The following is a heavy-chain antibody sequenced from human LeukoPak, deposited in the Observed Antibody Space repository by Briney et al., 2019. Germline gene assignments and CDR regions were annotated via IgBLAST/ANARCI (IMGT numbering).Heavy chain of an antibody. V-gene: IGHV3-30*02. CDR3: ARDPYYYDSGSFAAFDI. Sequence: TGGSLRLSCAASGFTFSNYGMHWVRQAPGKGLEWVTYIPYDRSDTDYAESVKGRFIVFRDNSQNTLNLHMNSLRAEDTAVYYCARDPYYYDSGSFAAFDIWGQGTMVTVSS. D-gene: IGHD3-10*01. CDR1: GFTFSNYG. CDR2: IPYDRSDT. J-gene: IGHJ3*02.